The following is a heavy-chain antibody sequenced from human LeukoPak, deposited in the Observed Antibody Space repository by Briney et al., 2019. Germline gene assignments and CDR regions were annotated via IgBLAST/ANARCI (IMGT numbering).Heavy chain of an antibody. CDR3: ARVATLNWNYYDY. CDR1: GFTFSSYA. D-gene: IGHD1-1*01. J-gene: IGHJ4*02. V-gene: IGHV3-30-3*01. Sequence: GGSLRLSCAASGFTFSSYAMHWVRQAPGKGLEWVAVISYDGSNKYYADSVKGRFTISRDNSKNTLYLQINSLRAEDTAVYYCARVATLNWNYYDYWGQGTLVTVSS. CDR2: ISYDGSNK.